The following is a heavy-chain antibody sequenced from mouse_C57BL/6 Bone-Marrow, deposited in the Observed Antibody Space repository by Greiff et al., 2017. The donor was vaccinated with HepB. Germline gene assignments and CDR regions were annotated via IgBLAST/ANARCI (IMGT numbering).Heavy chain of an antibody. CDR2: IWRGGST. Sequence: VKLMESGPGLVQPSQSLSITCTVSGFSLTSYGVHWVRQSPGKGLEWLGVIWRGGSTDYNAAFMSRLSITKDNSKSQVFCKMNSLQADDTAIYYCAKNNNPYAMDYWGQGTSVTVSS. D-gene: IGHD1-3*01. CDR3: AKNNNPYAMDY. CDR1: GFSLTSYG. V-gene: IGHV2-5*01. J-gene: IGHJ4*01.